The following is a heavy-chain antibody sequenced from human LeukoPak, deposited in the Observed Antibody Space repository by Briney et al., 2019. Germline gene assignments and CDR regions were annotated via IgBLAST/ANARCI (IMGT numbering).Heavy chain of an antibody. Sequence: SETLSLTCTVSGGSISSSSYYWGWIRQPPGKGLEWIGSIYYSGSNYYNPSLKSRVTISVDTSKNQFSLKLSSVTAADTAVYYCARLALQEVGATQTYYLDYWGQGTLVTVSS. V-gene: IGHV4-39*07. CDR3: ARLALQEVGATQTYYLDY. CDR1: GGSISSSSYY. J-gene: IGHJ4*02. CDR2: IYYSGSN. D-gene: IGHD1-26*01.